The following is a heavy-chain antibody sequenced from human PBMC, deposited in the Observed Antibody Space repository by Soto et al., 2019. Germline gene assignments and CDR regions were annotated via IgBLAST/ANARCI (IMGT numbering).Heavy chain of an antibody. V-gene: IGHV3-23*01. D-gene: IGHD6-6*01. CDR1: GFTYTNYA. Sequence: EVRLLESGGGLVQPGGSLRLSCAASGFTYTNYAMTWVRQTPGKGLEWVSTISTSGGNRYYADSVKGRFTISRDNYGKGMYLQMNSLRVDDTALYYCAKERAARGIDYWGPGTLVTVSS. J-gene: IGHJ4*02. CDR3: AKERAARGIDY. CDR2: ISTSGGNR.